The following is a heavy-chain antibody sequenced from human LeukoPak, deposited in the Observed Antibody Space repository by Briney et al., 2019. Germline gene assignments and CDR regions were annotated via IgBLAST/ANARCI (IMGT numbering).Heavy chain of an antibody. D-gene: IGHD1-20*01. CDR2: IILIFCTA. V-gene: IGHV1-69*05. CDR3: AREAYNWNYFDY. J-gene: IGHJ4*02. Sequence: SVKVSSKPSVGTFSSYAISWVRQAPGQGVEWMGRIILIFCTANYAQKFQGRVTITTNQSTSTAYMELSILRCEDPAVSYCAREAYNWNYFDYWREGTLITVSS. CDR1: VGTFSSYA.